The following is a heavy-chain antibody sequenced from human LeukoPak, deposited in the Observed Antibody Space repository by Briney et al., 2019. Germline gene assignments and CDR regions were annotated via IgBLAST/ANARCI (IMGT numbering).Heavy chain of an antibody. V-gene: IGHV1-18*01. CDR1: GYTFTSYG. CDR3: ARGPLKVVTATPFFY. J-gene: IGHJ4*02. Sequence: GASVKVSCKASGYTFTSYGISWVRQAPGQGLEWMGWISAYNGNTNYAQKLQGRVTMTTDTSTSTAYMELRSLRSDDTAVYYCARGPLKVVTATPFFYWGQGTLVTVSS. CDR2: ISAYNGNT. D-gene: IGHD2-21*02.